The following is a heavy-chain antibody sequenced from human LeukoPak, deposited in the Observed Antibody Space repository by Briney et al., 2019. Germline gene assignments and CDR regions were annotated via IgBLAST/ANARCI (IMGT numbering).Heavy chain of an antibody. V-gene: IGHV3-48*02. CDR2: ISSSGSST. D-gene: IGHD6-13*01. J-gene: IGHJ4*02. Sequence: DPGGSLRLSCAASGFTFSDYRMNWVRQAPGKGLEWISYISSSGSSTYYADSVKGRFTISRDNVRKSLYLQMNSLRDEDTAVYYCARLLGSCIDYWGQGTLVSVSS. CDR1: GFTFSDYR. CDR3: ARLLGSCIDY.